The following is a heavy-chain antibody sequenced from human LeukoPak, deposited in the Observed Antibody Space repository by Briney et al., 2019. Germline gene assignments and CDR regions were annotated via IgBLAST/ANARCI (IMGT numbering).Heavy chain of an antibody. CDR1: GGSISSYY. CDR2: IYYSGST. J-gene: IGHJ4*02. Sequence: PPETLSLTCTVSGGSISSYYWSWIRQPPGKGLEWIGYIYYSGSTNYNPSLKSRVTISVDTSKNQFSLKLSSVTAADTAVYYCARDPGYSSGWYSIGDWGQGTLATVSS. V-gene: IGHV4-59*01. CDR3: ARDPGYSSGWYSIGD. D-gene: IGHD6-19*01.